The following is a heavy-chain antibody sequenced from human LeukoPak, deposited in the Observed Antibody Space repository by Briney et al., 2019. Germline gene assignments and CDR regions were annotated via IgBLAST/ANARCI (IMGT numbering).Heavy chain of an antibody. CDR2: LSGSGGGT. CDR3: ARLSAGY. J-gene: IGHJ4*02. D-gene: IGHD6-19*01. CDR1: GITLSNYG. Sequence: GGSLRLSCAVSGITLSNYGMSWVRQAPGKGLEWVAGLSGSGGGTNYADSVKGRFTISRDNAKNSLYLQMNSLRAEDTAVYYCARLSAGYWGQGTLVTVSS. V-gene: IGHV3-23*01.